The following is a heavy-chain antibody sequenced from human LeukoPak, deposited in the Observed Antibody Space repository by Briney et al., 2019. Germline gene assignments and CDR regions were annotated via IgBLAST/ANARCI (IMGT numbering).Heavy chain of an antibody. D-gene: IGHD1-26*01. CDR3: ARVPQNRLYRVGATTGVY. CDR1: GYTFTSYG. V-gene: IGHV1-18*01. Sequence: GASVKVSCKASGYTFTSYGISWVRQAPGQGLEWMGWISAYNGNTNYAQKLQGRVTMTTDTSTSTAYMELRSLRSDDTAVYYCARVPQNRLYRVGATTGVYWGQGTLVTVSS. J-gene: IGHJ4*02. CDR2: ISAYNGNT.